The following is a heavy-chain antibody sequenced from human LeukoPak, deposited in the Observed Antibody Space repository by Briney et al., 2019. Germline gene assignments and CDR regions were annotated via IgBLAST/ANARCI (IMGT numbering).Heavy chain of an antibody. J-gene: IGHJ4*02. CDR1: GASISSSSSFF. CDR2: MSNSGST. Sequence: SETLSLTCTVSGASISSSSSFFWAWIRQPPGKGLEWIGTMSNSGSTYYNPSLKSRVTISGDTSKNQFSLKLSSVTAADTAVFYCARRSQATAGRGIDYWGQGTLVTVSS. D-gene: IGHD6-13*01. CDR3: ARRSQATAGRGIDY. V-gene: IGHV4-39*01.